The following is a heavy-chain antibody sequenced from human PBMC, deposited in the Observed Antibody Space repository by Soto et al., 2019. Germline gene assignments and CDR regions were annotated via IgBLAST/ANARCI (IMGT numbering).Heavy chain of an antibody. CDR1: GYTFTSYG. D-gene: IGHD1-26*01. Sequence: QVQLVQSGAEVKKPGASVKVSCKASGYTFTSYGISWVRQAPGQGLEWMGWISAYNGNTNYTQKFQRRVTTTTDTATSTAYMELWSLRSGDTAVYYCARDRALELGDYWGQGTLVTVSS. V-gene: IGHV1-18*01. CDR3: ARDRALELGDY. CDR2: ISAYNGNT. J-gene: IGHJ4*02.